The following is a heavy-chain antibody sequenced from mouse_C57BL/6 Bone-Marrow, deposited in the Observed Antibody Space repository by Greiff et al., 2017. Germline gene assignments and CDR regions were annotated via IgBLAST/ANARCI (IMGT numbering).Heavy chain of an antibody. D-gene: IGHD3-3*01. CDR3: ARGDSLAY. CDR1: GFSLTSYG. V-gene: IGHV2-2*01. CDR2: IWSGGST. Sequence: VQLQESGPGLVQPSQSLSITCTVSGFSLTSYGVHWVRQSPGKGLEWLGVIWSGGSTDYNAAFISRLSISKDNSKSQVFFKMNSLQADDTAIYYCARGDSLAYWGQGTLVTVSA. J-gene: IGHJ3*01.